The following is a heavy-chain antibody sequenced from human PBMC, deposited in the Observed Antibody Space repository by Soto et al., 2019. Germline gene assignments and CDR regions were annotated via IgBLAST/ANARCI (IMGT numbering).Heavy chain of an antibody. CDR2: IYYSGST. Sequence: SETLSLTCTVSGGSISSSSYYWGWIRQPPGKGLEWIGSIYYSGSTYYNPSLKSRVTISVDTSKNQFSLKLSSVTAADTAVYYCARHSPDYYGSGNPFYFDYWGQGTLVTVSS. V-gene: IGHV4-39*01. J-gene: IGHJ4*02. CDR1: GGSISSSSYY. CDR3: ARHSPDYYGSGNPFYFDY. D-gene: IGHD3-10*01.